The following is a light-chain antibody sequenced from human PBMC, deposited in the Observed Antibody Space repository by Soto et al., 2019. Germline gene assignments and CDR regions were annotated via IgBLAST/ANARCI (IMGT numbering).Light chain of an antibody. J-gene: IGLJ1*01. CDR2: DVS. CDR3: SSYTSSSTLYV. Sequence: QAVVTQPASVSGSPGQSITISCTGTSSDVGGYNYVSWYQQHPGKAPKLMIYDVSNRPSGVSNRFSGSKSGNTASLTISGLQAEDEADYYCSSYTSSSTLYVFGIGTKLTVL. CDR1: SSDVGGYNY. V-gene: IGLV2-14*03.